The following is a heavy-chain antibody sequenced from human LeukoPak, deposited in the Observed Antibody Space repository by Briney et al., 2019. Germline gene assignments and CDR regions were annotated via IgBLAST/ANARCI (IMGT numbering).Heavy chain of an antibody. J-gene: IGHJ4*02. CDR3: ARGLGSGNYYVGFDY. V-gene: IGHV4-59*01. D-gene: IGHD1-26*01. Sequence: SETLSLTCTVSGGSISSFYWSWIRQPPGKGLEWIGYIYYSGSTNYNPSLKSRVTISVDTSKNQFSLKLSSVTAADTAVYYCARGLGSGNYYVGFDYWGQGTLVTVSS. CDR2: IYYSGST. CDR1: GGSISSFY.